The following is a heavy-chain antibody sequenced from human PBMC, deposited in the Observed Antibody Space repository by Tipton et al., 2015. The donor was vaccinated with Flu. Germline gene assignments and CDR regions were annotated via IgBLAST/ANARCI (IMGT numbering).Heavy chain of an antibody. CDR1: GGSISSYY. D-gene: IGHD3-22*01. Sequence: TLSLTCTVSGGSISSYYWSWIRQPPGKGLEWIGYIYYSGSTTYNPSLKSRVTISVDTSKNQFSLKLSSVTAADTAVYYCARRPYYDSSGYYSLYFDYWGQGTLVTVSS. V-gene: IGHV4-59*08. J-gene: IGHJ4*02. CDR2: IYYSGST. CDR3: ARRPYYDSSGYYSLYFDY.